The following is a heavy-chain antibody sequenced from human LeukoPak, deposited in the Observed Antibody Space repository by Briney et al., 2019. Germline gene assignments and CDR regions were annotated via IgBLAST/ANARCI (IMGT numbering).Heavy chain of an antibody. CDR1: GIPFSDAW. Sequence: SGGSLRLSCAASGIPFSDAWMSWVRQPPGKGLEWVGRVKSRAHGGATEYAASVKGRVIISRDDSKNMVYLEMNGLIIEDTGECYCSAETHYQLKSWGQGTLVTVSS. J-gene: IGHJ4*02. CDR2: VKSRAHGGAT. V-gene: IGHV3-15*01. D-gene: IGHD1-1*01. CDR3: SAETHYQLKS.